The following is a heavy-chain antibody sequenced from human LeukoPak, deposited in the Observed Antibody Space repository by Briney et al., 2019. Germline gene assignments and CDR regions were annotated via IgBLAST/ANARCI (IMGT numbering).Heavy chain of an antibody. J-gene: IGHJ4*02. CDR3: ARGVSYYYDSSGYSFDY. CDR1: GGSFSGYY. V-gene: IGHV4-34*01. Sequence: PSETLSLTCAVYGGSFSGYYWSWIRQPPGKGLEWIGEINHSGSTNYNPSLKSRVTISVDTSKNQFSLKLSSVTAADTAVYYCARGVSYYYDSSGYSFDYWGQEILVTVSS. D-gene: IGHD3-22*01. CDR2: INHSGST.